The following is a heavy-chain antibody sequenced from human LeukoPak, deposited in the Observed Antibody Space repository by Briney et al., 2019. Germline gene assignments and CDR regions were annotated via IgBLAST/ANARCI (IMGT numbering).Heavy chain of an antibody. V-gene: IGHV4-39*01. CDR1: GVALSSSYSY. CDR3: ARQAGSGLFILP. CDR2: IYYTGNT. D-gene: IGHD3/OR15-3a*01. J-gene: IGHJ4*02. Sequence: SETLSLTCTVSGVALSSSYSYWGWIRQPPGMGLEWIGSIYYTGNTYYNASLKSQVSISIHTSKNQFSLKLTSVTAADTAVYYCARQAGSGLFILPGGQGTLVTVSS.